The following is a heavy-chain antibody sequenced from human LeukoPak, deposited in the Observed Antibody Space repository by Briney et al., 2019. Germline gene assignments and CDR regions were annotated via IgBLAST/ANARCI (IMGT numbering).Heavy chain of an antibody. J-gene: IGHJ4*02. CDR2: IYPGDSDT. CDR3: ARSPMTTVTYFDY. CDR1: GYSFTSYW. V-gene: IGHV5-51*01. D-gene: IGHD4-17*01. Sequence: GESLKISCKGSGYSFTSYWIGWVRQMPGKGLEWMGIIYPGDSDTRYSPSFQGQVTISADKSISTAYLQWSSPKASDTAMYYCARSPMTTVTYFDYWGQGTLVTVSS.